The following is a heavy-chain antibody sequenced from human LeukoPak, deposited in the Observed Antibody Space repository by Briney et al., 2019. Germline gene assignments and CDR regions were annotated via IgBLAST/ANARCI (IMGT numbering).Heavy chain of an antibody. J-gene: IGHJ4*02. CDR2: IYHSGST. Sequence: SETLSLTCAVSGGSISSSNWWSWVRQPPGKGLEWIGEIYHSGSTNYNPSLKSRVTISVDKSKNQFSLKLSSVTAADTAVYYCAREARITIFGVAYYFDYWGQGTLVTVSS. CDR3: AREARITIFGVAYYFDY. V-gene: IGHV4-4*02. CDR1: GGSISSSNW. D-gene: IGHD3-3*01.